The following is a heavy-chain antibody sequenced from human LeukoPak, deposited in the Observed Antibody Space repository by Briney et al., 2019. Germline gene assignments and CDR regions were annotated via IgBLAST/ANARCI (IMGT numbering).Heavy chain of an antibody. CDR2: INSDGSST. CDR1: GFTLSSYW. D-gene: IGHD5-24*01. J-gene: IGHJ4*02. V-gene: IGHV3-74*01. CDR3: LRHHNL. Sequence: GGSLRLSCAASGFTLSSYWMHWVRRTPGRGPVWVSRINSDGSSTSYADSVKGRFTISRDNAKNSLYLQMNSLRAADTAVYYCLRHHNLWGQGTLVTVSS.